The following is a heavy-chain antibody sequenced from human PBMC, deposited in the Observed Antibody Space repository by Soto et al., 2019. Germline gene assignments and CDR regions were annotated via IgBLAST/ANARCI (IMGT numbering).Heavy chain of an antibody. V-gene: IGHV3-30-3*01. J-gene: IGHJ4*02. CDR3: AASPASIVVVVADTFDY. CDR2: ISYDGSNK. CDR1: GSTFSSYA. Sequence: GGSLRLSCAASGSTFSSYAMHWVRQAPGKGLEWVAVISYDGSNKYYADSVKGRFTISRDNSKNTLYLQMNSLRAEDTAVYYCAASPASIVVVVADTFDYWGQGTLVTVSS. D-gene: IGHD2-15*01.